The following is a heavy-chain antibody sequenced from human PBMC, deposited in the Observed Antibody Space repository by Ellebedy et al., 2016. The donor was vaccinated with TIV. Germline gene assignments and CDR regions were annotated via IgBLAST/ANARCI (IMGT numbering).Heavy chain of an antibody. D-gene: IGHD3-16*01. CDR2: IGSSGSPT. CDR3: SRGGGGFDILDS. CDR1: GFPFNAYA. Sequence: GGSLRLSCEVSGFPFNAYALSWVRQAPGKGLEWVSTIGSSGSPTYYAESVTGRFTISRDRSNSTLFLQMTSLRAEDTAVYFCSRGGGGFDILDSWGQGTLVTVSS. J-gene: IGHJ4*02. V-gene: IGHV3-23*01.